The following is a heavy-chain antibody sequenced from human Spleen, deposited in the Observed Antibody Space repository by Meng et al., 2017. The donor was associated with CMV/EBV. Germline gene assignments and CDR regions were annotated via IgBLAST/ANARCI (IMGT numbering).Heavy chain of an antibody. CDR3: AREAGIAARRLNYYGVDV. CDR1: GFTFSNAW. Sequence: GESLKISCAASGFTFSNAWMSWVRQAPGKGLEWVGFIRSKAYGGTTEYAASVKGRFTISRDDSKSIAYLQMNSLKTEDTAVYYCAREAGIAARRLNYYGVDVWGQGTTVTVSS. V-gene: IGHV3-49*04. J-gene: IGHJ6*02. CDR2: IRSKAYGGTT. D-gene: IGHD6-6*01.